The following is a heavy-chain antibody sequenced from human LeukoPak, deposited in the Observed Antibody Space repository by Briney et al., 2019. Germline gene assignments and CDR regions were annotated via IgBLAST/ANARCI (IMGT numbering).Heavy chain of an antibody. D-gene: IGHD3-10*01. Sequence: PGGSLRLSCAASGFTFSSYSMNWVRQAPGKGLEWVGSIYYSGSTYYNPSLKSRVTISVDTSKNQFSLKLSSVTAADTAVYYCARALLYYYGSGSSLNTFYGMDVWGQGTTVTVSS. CDR2: IYYSGST. CDR3: ARALLYYYGSGSSLNTFYGMDV. CDR1: GFTFSSYS. J-gene: IGHJ6*02. V-gene: IGHV4-39*07.